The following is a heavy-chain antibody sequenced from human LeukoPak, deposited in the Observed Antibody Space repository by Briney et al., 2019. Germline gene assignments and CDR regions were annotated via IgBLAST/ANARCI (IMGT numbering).Heavy chain of an antibody. CDR1: NGSFSTYN. J-gene: IGHJ5*02. CDR2: INHISTT. Sequence: SETLSLTCGVYNGSFSTYNWTWIRQPPGQGLEWIGQINHISTTKYNPSLESRVTISVDTSKNQFSLKLSSVTAADTAVYYCASWDCSSTSCSRYNWFDPWGQGTLVTVPS. V-gene: IGHV4-34*01. D-gene: IGHD2-2*01. CDR3: ASWDCSSTSCSRYNWFDP.